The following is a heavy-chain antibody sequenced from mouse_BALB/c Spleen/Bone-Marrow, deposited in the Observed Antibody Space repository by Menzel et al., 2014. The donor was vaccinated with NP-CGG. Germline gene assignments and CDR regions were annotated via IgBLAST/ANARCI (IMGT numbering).Heavy chain of an antibody. Sequence: EVQLQQSGPELEKPGASVKIFCKASGYSFTGYNMNWVQQSNGKSLEWIGNIDPHYGGTSYNQKFKDKATLTVDKSSNTAYMQLKSLTSEDSAVYYCASYGNSFGYWGQGTLVTVSA. V-gene: IGHV1-39*01. D-gene: IGHD2-1*01. CDR2: IDPHYGGT. CDR3: ASYGNSFGY. CDR1: GYSFTGYN. J-gene: IGHJ3*01.